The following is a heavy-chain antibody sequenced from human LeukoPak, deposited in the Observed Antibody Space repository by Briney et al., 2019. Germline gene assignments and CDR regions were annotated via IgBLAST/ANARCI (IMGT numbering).Heavy chain of an antibody. D-gene: IGHD3/OR15-3a*01. J-gene: IGHJ5*02. V-gene: IGHV3-48*04. Sequence: GRCLRPAWALSGFTITSGSINWGRQTPGKRLGRLSYISSGGSPIYYADSVKGRFTISRDDAKNLVYLQMNSLRAEDTAVYYCTYLRTPYYNDKWVDPWGQGALVTVSS. CDR3: TYLRTPYYNDKWVDP. CDR1: GFTITSGS. CDR2: ISSGGSPI.